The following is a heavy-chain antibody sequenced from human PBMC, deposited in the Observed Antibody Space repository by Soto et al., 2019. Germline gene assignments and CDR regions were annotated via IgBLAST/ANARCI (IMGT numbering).Heavy chain of an antibody. Sequence: QVQLVESGGGVVQPGRSLRLTCAASGFTFSSNGMHWVRQAPGKGLEWVALVAYDGSKTYYGDSVRVRFTISRENSENTLYLQMNSLRAEDTAVYYCARWVGGSMYDNSGKCDPWGQGSLVTVSS. CDR1: GFTFSSNG. D-gene: IGHD3-22*01. CDR2: VAYDGSKT. V-gene: IGHV3-30*03. CDR3: ARWVGGSMYDNSGKCDP. J-gene: IGHJ5*02.